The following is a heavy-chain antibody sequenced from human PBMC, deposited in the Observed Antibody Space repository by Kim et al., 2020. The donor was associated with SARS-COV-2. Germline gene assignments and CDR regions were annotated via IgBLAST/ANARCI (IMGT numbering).Heavy chain of an antibody. CDR2: INPNSGGT. J-gene: IGHJ3*02. V-gene: IGHV1-2*04. CDR3: ARDPSGYPGDDAFDI. CDR1: GYTFTGYY. D-gene: IGHD3-22*01. Sequence: ASVKVSCKASGYTFTGYYMHWVRQAPGQGLEWMGWINPNSGGTNYAQKFQGWVTMTRDTSISTAYMELSRLRSDDTAVYYCARDPSGYPGDDAFDIWGQGTMVTVSS.